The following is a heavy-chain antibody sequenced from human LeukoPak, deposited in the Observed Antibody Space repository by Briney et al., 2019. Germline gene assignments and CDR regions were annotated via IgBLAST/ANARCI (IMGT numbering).Heavy chain of an antibody. V-gene: IGHV3-30-3*01. CDR3: AREIANAFDI. Sequence: GQSLRLSCAASGFISSNYSMHWVRQPPGKGLEWVAVASHIGNNKYYPNAVRGRFTISRDNSKDTLFLQMDSLRTEDTAVYYCAREIANAFDIWGQGTMVTVSS. CDR1: GFISSNYS. CDR2: ASHIGNNK. J-gene: IGHJ3*02.